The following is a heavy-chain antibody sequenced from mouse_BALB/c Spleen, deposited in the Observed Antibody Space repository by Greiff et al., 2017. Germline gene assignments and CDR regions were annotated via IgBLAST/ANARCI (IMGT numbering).Heavy chain of an antibody. CDR1: GFTFSSYT. J-gene: IGHJ3*01. D-gene: IGHD2-4*01. V-gene: IGHV5-12-2*01. Sequence: DVMLVESGGGLVQPGGSLKLSCAASGFTFSSYTMSWVRQTPEKRLEWVAYISNGGGSTYYPDTVKGRFTISRDNAKNTLYLQMSSLKSEDTAMYYCARHQIYYDYDDRFAYWGQGTLVTVSA. CDR3: ARHQIYYDYDDRFAY. CDR2: ISNGGGST.